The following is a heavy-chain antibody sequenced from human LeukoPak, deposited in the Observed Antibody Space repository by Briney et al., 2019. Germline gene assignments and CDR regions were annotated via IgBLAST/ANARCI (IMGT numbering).Heavy chain of an antibody. Sequence: PSETLSLTCMVSGVPISGYSNYKWTWIRQPPGKGLEWIGYIYYHGSTNYNPSLKSRVTFSVDTSKNQFSLKLTSVTAADTAVYYCVREYSGFDYWGQGTLVTVSS. J-gene: IGHJ4*02. CDR1: GVPISGYSNYK. CDR2: IYYHGST. CDR3: VREYSGFDY. D-gene: IGHD6-13*01. V-gene: IGHV4-61*01.